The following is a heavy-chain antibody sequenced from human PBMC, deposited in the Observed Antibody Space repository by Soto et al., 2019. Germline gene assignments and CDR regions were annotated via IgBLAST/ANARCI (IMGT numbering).Heavy chain of an antibody. CDR3: ASLYQRDGIDY. J-gene: IGHJ4*02. D-gene: IGHD2-2*01. Sequence: ASETLSLTCTVSGGSVSSGSYYWSWIRQPPGKGLEWIGYIYYSGSTNYNPSLKSPATISVDTSKNQFSLTLSAVTPSDTAVYYCASLYQRDGIDYWGQVTLVTVSS. V-gene: IGHV4-61*01. CDR1: GGSVSSGSYY. CDR2: IYYSGST.